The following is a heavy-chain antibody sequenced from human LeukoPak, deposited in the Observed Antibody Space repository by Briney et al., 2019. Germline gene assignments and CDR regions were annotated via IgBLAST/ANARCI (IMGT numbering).Heavy chain of an antibody. J-gene: IGHJ4*02. V-gene: IGHV4-59*01. D-gene: IGHD4-17*01. CDR1: GGSISSYY. Sequence: PSETLSLTSTVSGGSISSYYWSWIRQPPGKGLEWIGYIYYSGSTNYNPSLKSRVTISVDTSKNQFSLKLSSVTAADTAVYYCARDYGYWGQGTLVTVSS. CDR3: ARDYGY. CDR2: IYYSGST.